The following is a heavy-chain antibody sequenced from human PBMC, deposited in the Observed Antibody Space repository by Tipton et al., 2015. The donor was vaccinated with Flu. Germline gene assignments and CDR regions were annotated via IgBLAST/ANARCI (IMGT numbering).Heavy chain of an antibody. CDR2: ISSSGTTI. J-gene: IGHJ2*01. CDR1: GFIFTDYY. V-gene: IGHV3-11*01. D-gene: IGHD2-2*01. Sequence: SLRLSCAASGFIFTDYYMSWIRQAPGKGLEWVSYISSSGTTISYADSVKGRLTISRDNAKNSLYLQMNSLRAEDTAVYYCARRGTGSASCPWCFDLWGRGPLVTVSS. CDR3: ARRGTGSASCPWCFDL.